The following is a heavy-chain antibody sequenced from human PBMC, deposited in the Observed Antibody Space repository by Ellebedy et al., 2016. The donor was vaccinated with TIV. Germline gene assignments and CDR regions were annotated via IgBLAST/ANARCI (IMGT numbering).Heavy chain of an antibody. D-gene: IGHD1-1*01. CDR1: GFSFSTYA. CDR2: ISSGSSYI. V-gene: IGHV3-21*04. Sequence: GESLKISXTASGFSFSTYAMNWVRQAPGKGLEWVSYISSGSSYIFYADSMKGRFTISRDNAKNSLYLQMNSLRAEDTAVYYCARRNWNDGGAFDYWGQGALVTVSS. CDR3: ARRNWNDGGAFDY. J-gene: IGHJ4*02.